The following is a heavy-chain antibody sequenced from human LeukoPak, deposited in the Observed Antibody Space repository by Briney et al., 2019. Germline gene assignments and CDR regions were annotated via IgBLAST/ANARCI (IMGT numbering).Heavy chain of an antibody. Sequence: GESLKISCKGSGYSFTSYWIAWVRQVPGRGLEWMGIIFPEDSNTRYSPSFQGQVTISADKSINTAYLQWSSLKASDTAMYYCARHFDYWGQGTLVTVSS. J-gene: IGHJ4*02. CDR1: GYSFTSYW. CDR3: ARHFDY. V-gene: IGHV5-51*01. CDR2: IFPEDSNT.